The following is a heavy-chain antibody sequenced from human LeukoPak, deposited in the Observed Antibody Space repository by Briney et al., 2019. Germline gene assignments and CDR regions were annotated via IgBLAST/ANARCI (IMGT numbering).Heavy chain of an antibody. CDR2: LYSAGTT. Sequence: GGSLRLSCAASGFTVSSSYMSWVRQAPGKGLEWVSVLYSAGTTYYADSVKGRFTISRDNSKNTLYLQMDSLRAEDTAVYYCARSSGGYLYFDYWGQGTLITVSS. J-gene: IGHJ4*02. D-gene: IGHD1-26*01. V-gene: IGHV3-66*02. CDR1: GFTVSSSY. CDR3: ARSSGGYLYFDY.